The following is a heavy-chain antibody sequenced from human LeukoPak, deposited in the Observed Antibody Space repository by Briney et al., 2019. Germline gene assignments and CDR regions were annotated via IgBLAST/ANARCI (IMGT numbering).Heavy chain of an antibody. CDR3: ARGSGSYYFDY. V-gene: IGHV1-69*04. D-gene: IGHD1-26*01. CDR1: GGTFSSYA. J-gene: IGHJ4*02. CDR2: IIPILGIA. Sequence: SVKVSCKASGGTFSSYAISWVRQAPGQGLEWMGRIIPILGIANYAQKFQGRVTITADKSTSTAYMELSSLRSEDTAVYYCARGSGSYYFDYWGQGTLVTVSS.